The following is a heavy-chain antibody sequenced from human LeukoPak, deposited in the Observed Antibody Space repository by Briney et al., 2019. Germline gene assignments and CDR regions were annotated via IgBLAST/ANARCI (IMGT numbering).Heavy chain of an antibody. D-gene: IGHD6-19*01. V-gene: IGHV4-38-2*02. CDR3: LCVAGTGAGDY. J-gene: IGHJ4*02. CDR1: GYSISSGYY. Sequence: SETLSLTCTVSGYSISSGYYWGWIRQPPGKGLEWIGSIYHSGSTYYNPSLKSRVTISVDTSKNQFSLKLSSVTAADTAVYYCLCVAGTGAGDYWGQGTLVTVSS. CDR2: IYHSGST.